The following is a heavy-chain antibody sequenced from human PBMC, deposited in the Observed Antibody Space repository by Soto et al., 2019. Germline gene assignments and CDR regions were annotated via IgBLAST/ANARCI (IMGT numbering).Heavy chain of an antibody. V-gene: IGHV4-34*01. CDR1: GGSFSGYF. Sequence: SETLSLTCDVYGGSFSGYFWNWIRQSPGKGLEWIGKVNHNGRNNYNPSLKSRVTISLDMSKKQISLKLTSVTAADTAVYYCARGGSSDWQVAFDFWGQGTMVAVSS. CDR2: VNHNGRN. D-gene: IGHD6-19*01. J-gene: IGHJ3*01. CDR3: ARGGSSDWQVAFDF.